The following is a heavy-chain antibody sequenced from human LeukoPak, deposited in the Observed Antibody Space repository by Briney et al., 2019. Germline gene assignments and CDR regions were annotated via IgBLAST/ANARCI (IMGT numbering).Heavy chain of an antibody. V-gene: IGHV3-23*01. CDR1: GFTFSSHV. D-gene: IGHD2-2*01. J-gene: IGHJ5*02. CDR2: ISGSGSST. CDR3: VKELSTLMYNWFDP. Sequence: GESLRLSCAASGFTFSSHVMSWVRQAPGKGPEWVDAISGSGSSTYYADPMKGRFTIARDNDNNTLFLEMKSLRVEDTAVYYCVKELSTLMYNWFDPWGQGTLVTVS.